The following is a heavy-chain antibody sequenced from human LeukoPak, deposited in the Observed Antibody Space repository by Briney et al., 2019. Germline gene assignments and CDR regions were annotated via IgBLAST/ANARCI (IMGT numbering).Heavy chain of an antibody. Sequence: SGTLSLTCTVSGGSISSGSYYWSWIRQPAGKGLEWIGRIYTSGSTNYNPSLKSRVTISVDTSKNQFSLKLSSVTAADTAVYYCARDRKYYYDSSGYYNYYFDYWGQGTLVTVSS. CDR1: GGSISSGSYY. CDR2: IYTSGST. CDR3: ARDRKYYYDSSGYYNYYFDY. D-gene: IGHD3-22*01. J-gene: IGHJ4*02. V-gene: IGHV4-61*02.